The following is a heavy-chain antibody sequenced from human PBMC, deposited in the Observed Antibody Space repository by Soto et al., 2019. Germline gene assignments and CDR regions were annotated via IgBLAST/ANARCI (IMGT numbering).Heavy chain of an antibody. CDR3: ARALIGYGMDV. Sequence: QVQLVQSGVEVREPGASVKVSCKAVRYIFTNYGVSWVRQAPGQGLEWMGWITTYNGNTAYAQKFQGRVTMTTDASTSTAYMDLGSLRSDDSAIYYCARALIGYGMDVWAQGTTVNASS. D-gene: IGHD3-10*01. V-gene: IGHV1-18*01. CDR1: RYIFTNYG. CDR2: ITTYNGNT. J-gene: IGHJ6*02.